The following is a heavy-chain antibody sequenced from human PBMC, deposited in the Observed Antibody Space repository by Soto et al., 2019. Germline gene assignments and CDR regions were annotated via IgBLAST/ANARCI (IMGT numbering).Heavy chain of an antibody. CDR1: GFTFSTYA. CDR2: ISYDGSNK. D-gene: IGHD6-19*01. CDR3: ARDKSPHSSRWHYRQFDY. V-gene: IGHV3-30-3*01. Sequence: QVQLVESGGGVVQPGRSLRLSCAASGFTFSTYAMHWVRQAPGKGLEWVAVISYDGSNKYYADSVKGRVTISRDNSKNPLYLHINRQGAEDRALYYCARDKSPHSSRWHYRQFDYWGQGTLLTVSS. J-gene: IGHJ4*02.